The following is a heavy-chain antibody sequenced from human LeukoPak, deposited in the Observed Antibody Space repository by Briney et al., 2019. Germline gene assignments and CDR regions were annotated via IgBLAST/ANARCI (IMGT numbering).Heavy chain of an antibody. J-gene: IGHJ3*02. CDR3: ARCSRSSTSCYSAFDI. V-gene: IGHV3-20*04. CDR2: INWNGGST. Sequence: GGSLRLSCAAPGFSFDDYGMSWVRQVPGKGLEWVSAINWNGGSTGDADSVRGRFTISRDNAKNSLYLQMNSLRAEDTALYYCARCSRSSTSCYSAFDIWGPGTMVTVSS. CDR1: GFSFDDYG. D-gene: IGHD2-2*02.